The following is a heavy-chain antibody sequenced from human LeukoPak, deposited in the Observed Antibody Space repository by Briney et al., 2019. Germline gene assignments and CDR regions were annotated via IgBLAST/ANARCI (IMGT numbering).Heavy chain of an antibody. CDR3: AKPMEYQLLSDY. CDR1: GFTFSNAW. V-gene: IGHV3-23*01. CDR2: ISGSGGST. D-gene: IGHD2-2*01. J-gene: IGHJ4*02. Sequence: PGGSLRLSCAASGFTFSNAWMSWVRQAPGKGLEWVSAISGSGGSTYYADSVKGRFTISRDNSKNTLYLQMNSLRAEDTAVYYCAKPMEYQLLSDYWGQGALVTVSS.